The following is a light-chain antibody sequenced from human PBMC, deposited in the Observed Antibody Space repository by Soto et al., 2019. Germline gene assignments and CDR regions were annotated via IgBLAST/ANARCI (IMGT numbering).Light chain of an antibody. V-gene: IGKV3D-15*01. CDR2: GAS. CDR1: QSINSG. CDR3: QYLGA. J-gene: IGKJ1*01. Sequence: IVMTQSPATLSVSPGESATLSCRASQSINSGLAWYQQKPGQAPRLLIYGASIRATGTPARFSGSGSGTEFTLTISSLQSEDLGVYFCQYLGAFGQGTKVEI.